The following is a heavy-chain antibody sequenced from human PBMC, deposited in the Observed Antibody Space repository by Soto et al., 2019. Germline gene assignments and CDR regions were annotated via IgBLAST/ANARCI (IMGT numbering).Heavy chain of an antibody. D-gene: IGHD6-19*01. V-gene: IGHV3-21*01. CDR2: ITGGSSYI. J-gene: IGHJ3*02. Sequence: EVQLVESGGGLVKPGGSLRLSCAASGFTFSSSSMNWVRQAPGKGLEWVSSITGGSSYIYYADSVKGRFTISRDNAKNSLYLQRNSLRAEDTAIYYCADARYSTGWYGTGALDIWGQGTMVTFSS. CDR3: ADARYSTGWYGTGALDI. CDR1: GFTFSSSS.